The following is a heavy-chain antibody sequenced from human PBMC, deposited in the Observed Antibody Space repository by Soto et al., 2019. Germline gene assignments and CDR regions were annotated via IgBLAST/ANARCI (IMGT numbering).Heavy chain of an antibody. CDR1: GFTFSSYG. CDR2: IWYDGSNK. Sequence: GGSLRLSCAASGFTFSSYGMHWVRQAPGKGLEWVAVIWYDGSNKYYADSVKGRFTISRDNSKNTLYLQMNSLRAEDTAVYYCAGSFRDCSSTSCYTYYYYYYGMDVWGQGTTVTVSS. D-gene: IGHD2-2*02. J-gene: IGHJ6*02. V-gene: IGHV3-33*01. CDR3: AGSFRDCSSTSCYTYYYYYYGMDV.